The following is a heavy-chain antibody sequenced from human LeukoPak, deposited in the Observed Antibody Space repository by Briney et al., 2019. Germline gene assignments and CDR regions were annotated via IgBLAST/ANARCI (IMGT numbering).Heavy chain of an antibody. CDR3: VRGGDDRSNSYWYFDL. J-gene: IGHJ2*01. D-gene: IGHD3-22*01. CDR2: INANSGGT. Sequence: ASVKVSCKAAGYTFTGYYMDWVRQAPGQGLEWMGWINANSGGTNYAQKFQGRVIMTRDTSISTAYMELSRLTSDNTAVYYCVRGGDDRSNSYWYFDLWGRGTLVTVPS. CDR1: GYTFTGYY. V-gene: IGHV1-2*02.